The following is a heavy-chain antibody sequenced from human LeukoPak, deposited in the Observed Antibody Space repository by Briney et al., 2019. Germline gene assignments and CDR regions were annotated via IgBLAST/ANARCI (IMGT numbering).Heavy chain of an antibody. CDR1: GFTISNAW. V-gene: IGHV3-15*01. Sequence: GGSLRLPCAASGFTISNAWMTWVRQAPGKGLEWVGRVKGDGGTTDYAAPVKGRFTISRDDSKNTLYLQMNSLKTEDTGVYYCTYYSSGAMVYWGQGTLVTVSS. J-gene: IGHJ4*02. CDR3: TYYSSGAMVY. CDR2: VKGDGGTT. D-gene: IGHD6-19*01.